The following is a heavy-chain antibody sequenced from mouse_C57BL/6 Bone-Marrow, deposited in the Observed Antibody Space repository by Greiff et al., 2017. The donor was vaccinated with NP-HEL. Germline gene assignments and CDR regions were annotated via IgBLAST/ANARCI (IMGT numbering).Heavy chain of an antibody. CDR3: ARSAYGNYLFAY. J-gene: IGHJ3*01. Sequence: QVQLQQSGAELVKPGASVKISCKASGYAFSSYWMNWVKQRPGKGLEWIGQIYPGDGDTNYNGKFKGKATLTADKSSSTAYMQLSSLTSEDSAVYFCARSAYGNYLFAYWGQGTLVTVSA. CDR1: GYAFSSYW. V-gene: IGHV1-80*01. CDR2: IYPGDGDT. D-gene: IGHD2-1*01.